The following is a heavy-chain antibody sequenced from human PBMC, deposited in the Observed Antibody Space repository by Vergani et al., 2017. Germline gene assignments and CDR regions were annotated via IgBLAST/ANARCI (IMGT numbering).Heavy chain of an antibody. Sequence: EVQLVESGGGLVQPGGSLRLSCAASGFTFSSYSMNWVRQAPGKGLEWVSYISSSSSTIYYADSVEGRFTISRDNAKNSLYLQMNSLRAEDTAVYYCARDGDAIVVVPAATFDDGSEASLVTVYS. CDR2: ISSSSSTI. J-gene: IGHJ4*02. CDR1: GFTFSSYS. D-gene: IGHD2-2*01. V-gene: IGHV3-48*01. CDR3: ARDGDAIVVVPAATFDD.